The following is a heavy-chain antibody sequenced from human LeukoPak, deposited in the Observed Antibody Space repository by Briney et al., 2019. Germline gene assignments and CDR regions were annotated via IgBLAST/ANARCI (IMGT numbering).Heavy chain of an antibody. J-gene: IGHJ4*02. Sequence: PGGSLRLSCAASGFTFSSYAVSWVLQAPGKGLEWVSAISGSGGGTYYAESVKGPVTISRDDCKNTLYLKMNSLSTEETAVYYCAKTTTGYSSGRYPGWPVDYWGQGTLVTVSS. V-gene: IGHV3-23*01. CDR2: ISGSGGGT. CDR3: AKTTTGYSSGRYPGWPVDY. D-gene: IGHD6-19*01. CDR1: GFTFSSYA.